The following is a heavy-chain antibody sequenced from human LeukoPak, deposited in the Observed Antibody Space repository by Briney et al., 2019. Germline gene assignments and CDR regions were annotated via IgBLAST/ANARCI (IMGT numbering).Heavy chain of an antibody. V-gene: IGHV4-34*01. CDR1: GGSFSGYY. D-gene: IGHD6-13*01. CDR2: INHSGST. Sequence: SETLSLTCAVYGGSFSGYYWSWIRQPPGKGLEWIGEINHSGSTNYNPSLKSRVTISVDTSKNRFSLKLSSVTAADTAVYYCARGRVRSSSWYRKKLVWFDPWGQGTLVTVSS. J-gene: IGHJ5*02. CDR3: ARGRVRSSSWYRKKLVWFDP.